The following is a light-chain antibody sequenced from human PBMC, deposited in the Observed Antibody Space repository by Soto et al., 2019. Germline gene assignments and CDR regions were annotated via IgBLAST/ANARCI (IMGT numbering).Light chain of an antibody. Sequence: EIVLTQSPATLSLSPGERATLSFRASQSVSKSLAWYQQKPGQAPRLLIYTTSNRATGIPDRFSGSGSGTDFTLTINRLEPEDFAVYYCQQYGSSPPQTFGQGTKVDIK. CDR1: QSVSKS. V-gene: IGKV3-20*01. CDR3: QQYGSSPPQT. CDR2: TTS. J-gene: IGKJ1*01.